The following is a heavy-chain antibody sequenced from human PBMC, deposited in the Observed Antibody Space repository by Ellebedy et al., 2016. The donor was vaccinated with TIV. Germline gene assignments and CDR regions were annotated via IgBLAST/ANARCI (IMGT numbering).Heavy chain of an antibody. CDR2: FDPEDGET. D-gene: IGHD3-16*02. CDR3: ATVEGGVIVVDAFDI. Sequence: AASVKVSCKVSGYTLTELSMHWVRQAPGKGLEWMGGFDPEDGETIYAQKFQGRVTMTEDTSTDTAYMELSSLRSEDTAVYYCATVEGGVIVVDAFDIWGQGTMVTVSS. V-gene: IGHV1-24*01. J-gene: IGHJ3*02. CDR1: GYTLTELS.